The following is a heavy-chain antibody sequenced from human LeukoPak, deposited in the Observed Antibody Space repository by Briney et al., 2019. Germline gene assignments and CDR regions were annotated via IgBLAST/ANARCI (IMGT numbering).Heavy chain of an antibody. J-gene: IGHJ3*02. V-gene: IGHV3-30*02. Sequence: GGSLRLSCAASGFTFSSYGMHWVRQAPGKGLEWVAFIRYDGSKKYYADSVKGRFSISRANSKNTVYLQMNSLTADDTAVYYCAGELREHGVFDIWGQGTMVTVSS. CDR2: IRYDGSKK. CDR3: AGELREHGVFDI. D-gene: IGHD1-26*01. CDR1: GFTFSSYG.